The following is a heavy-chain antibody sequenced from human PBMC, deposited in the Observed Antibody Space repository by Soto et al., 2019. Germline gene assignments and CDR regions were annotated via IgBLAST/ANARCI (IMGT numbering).Heavy chain of an antibody. D-gene: IGHD3-3*01. Sequence: GGSLRLSCAASGFTFSSYAMSWVRQAPGKGLEWVSAISGSGGSTYYADSVKGRFTISRDNSKNTLYLQMNSLRAEDTAVYYCAKDRYDFWSGYYYYMDVWGKGSSVTVSS. CDR2: ISGSGGST. V-gene: IGHV3-23*01. CDR3: AKDRYDFWSGYYYYMDV. CDR1: GFTFSSYA. J-gene: IGHJ6*03.